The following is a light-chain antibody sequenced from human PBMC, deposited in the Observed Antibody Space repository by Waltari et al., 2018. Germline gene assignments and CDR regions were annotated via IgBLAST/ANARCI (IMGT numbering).Light chain of an antibody. CDR3: QQYYSTLT. V-gene: IGKV4-1*01. J-gene: IGKJ4*01. Sequence: DIVMTQSPDSLAVSLGERATIHCKSSQSVLYSSNNKNSLAWYQQKPGQPPKLLIYWASTRESGVPDRFSGSGSGTDFTLTISSLQAEDVAVYYCQQYYSTLTFGGGTKVEIK. CDR1: QSVLYSSNNKNS. CDR2: WAS.